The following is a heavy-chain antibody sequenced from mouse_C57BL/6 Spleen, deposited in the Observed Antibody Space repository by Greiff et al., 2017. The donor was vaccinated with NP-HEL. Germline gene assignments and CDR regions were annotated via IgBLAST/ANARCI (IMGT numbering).Heavy chain of an antibody. D-gene: IGHD2-1*01. V-gene: IGHV1-55*01. CDR3: ASIYYGNSYAKDY. CDR2: IYPGSGST. J-gene: IGHJ4*01. CDR1: GYTFTSYW. Sequence: VQLQQSGAELVKPGASVKMSCKASGYTFTSYWITWVKQRPGQGLEWIGDIYPGSGSTNYNEKFKSKATLTVDTSSSTAYMQLSSLTSEDSAVYYCASIYYGNSYAKDYWGQGTSVTVSS.